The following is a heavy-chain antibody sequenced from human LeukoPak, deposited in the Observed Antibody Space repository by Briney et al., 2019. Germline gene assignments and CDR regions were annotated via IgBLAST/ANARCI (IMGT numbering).Heavy chain of an antibody. CDR2: IYYSGST. CDR1: GDSISSYY. CDR3: ARHPLIRVSDAFDI. D-gene: IGHD5/OR15-5a*01. V-gene: IGHV4-39*01. J-gene: IGHJ3*02. Sequence: PSETLSLTCTVSGDSISSYYWGWIRQPPGKGLEWIGSIYYSGSTYYNPSLKSRVTISVDTSKNQFSLKLSSVTAADTAVYYCARHPLIRVSDAFDIWGQGTMVTVSS.